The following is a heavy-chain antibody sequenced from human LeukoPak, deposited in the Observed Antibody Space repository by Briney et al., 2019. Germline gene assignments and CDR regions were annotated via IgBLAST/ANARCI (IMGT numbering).Heavy chain of an antibody. J-gene: IGHJ4*02. Sequence: PGGSLRLSCAASGFTFSSYAMHWVRQAPGKGLEWVAVISYDGSNKYYADSVKGRFTISRDNSKNTLYLQMNSLRAEDTAVYYCARDSAAVAGKFDYWGQGTLVTVSS. CDR2: ISYDGSNK. V-gene: IGHV3-30*04. CDR3: ARDSAAVAGKFDY. CDR1: GFTFSSYA. D-gene: IGHD6-19*01.